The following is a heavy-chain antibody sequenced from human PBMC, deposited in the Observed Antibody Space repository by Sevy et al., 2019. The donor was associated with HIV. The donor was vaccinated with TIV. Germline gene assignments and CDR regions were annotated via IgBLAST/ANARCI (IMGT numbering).Heavy chain of an antibody. V-gene: IGHV5-51*01. CDR3: ARHGRYCSSTSCQFFDY. D-gene: IGHD2-2*01. Sequence: GESLKISCKGSGYSFTSYWIGWVRQMPGKGLEWMGIIYPGDSDTRDSPSFQGQVTISADKSISTAYLQWSSLKASDTAMYYCARHGRYCSSTSCQFFDYWGQGTLVTVSS. J-gene: IGHJ4*02. CDR2: IYPGDSDT. CDR1: GYSFTSYW.